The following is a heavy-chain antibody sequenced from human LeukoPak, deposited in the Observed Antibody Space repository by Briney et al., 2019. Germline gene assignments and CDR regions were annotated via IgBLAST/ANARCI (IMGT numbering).Heavy chain of an antibody. CDR2: IIPIFATA. D-gene: IGHD3-22*01. V-gene: IGHV1-69*05. CDR3: ARARSPSSGYLLRDHNWFDP. Sequence: SVKVSCKASGGTFSSYAISWVRQAPGQGLEWMGGIIPIFATANYAQKFQGRLTITTDESTSTAYMELCSLRSEDTAVYYCARARSPSSGYLLRDHNWFDPWGQGTLVTVSS. J-gene: IGHJ5*02. CDR1: GGTFSSYA.